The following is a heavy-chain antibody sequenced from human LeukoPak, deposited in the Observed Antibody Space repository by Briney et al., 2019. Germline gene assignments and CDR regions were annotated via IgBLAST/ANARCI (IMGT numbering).Heavy chain of an antibody. CDR2: IYHSGST. V-gene: IGHV4-38-2*01. CDR3: ARANWNYAVLFDY. J-gene: IGHJ4*02. CDR1: GYSISSGYY. Sequence: SETLSLTCAVSGYSISSGYYWGWIRPPPGKGLEWIGSIYHSGSTYYNPSLKSRVTISVDTSKNQFSLKLSSVTAADTAVYYCARANWNYAVLFDYWGQGTLVTVSS. D-gene: IGHD1-7*01.